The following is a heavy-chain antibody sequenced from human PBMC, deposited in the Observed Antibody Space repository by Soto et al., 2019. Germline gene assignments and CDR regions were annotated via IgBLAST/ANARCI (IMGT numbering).Heavy chain of an antibody. Sequence: SETLSLTCTVSGGSISSGGYYWSWIRQHPGKGLEWIGYIYYSGSTYYNPSLKSRVTISVDTSKNQFSLKLSSVTAADTAVYYCARDLRHYGSGSYFVFDYWGQGTLVTVSS. V-gene: IGHV4-31*03. CDR3: ARDLRHYGSGSYFVFDY. J-gene: IGHJ4*02. CDR1: GGSISSGGYY. D-gene: IGHD3-10*01. CDR2: IYYSGST.